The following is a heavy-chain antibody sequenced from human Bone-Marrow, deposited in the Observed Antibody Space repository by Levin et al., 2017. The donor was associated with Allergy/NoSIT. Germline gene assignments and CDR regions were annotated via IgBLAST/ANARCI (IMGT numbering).Heavy chain of an antibody. Sequence: PSETLSLTCTVSGASIANSGYYWAWIRQPPGKGLEWIGSLFYSGSPYYNPSLKSRVTISVDTSKNQLSLKLKSVTAADTAIYFCARSSDAHVISVAGYSFDYWGQGSLVTVSS. CDR3: ARSSDAHVISVAGYSFDY. CDR1: GASIANSGYY. J-gene: IGHJ4*02. V-gene: IGHV4-39*01. CDR2: LFYSGSP. D-gene: IGHD6-19*01.